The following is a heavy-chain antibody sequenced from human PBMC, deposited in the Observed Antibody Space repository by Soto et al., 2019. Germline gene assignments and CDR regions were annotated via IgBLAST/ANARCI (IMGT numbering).Heavy chain of an antibody. CDR3: ARDXVIVGARTYYYYYGMDV. CDR2: INPNSGGT. V-gene: IGHV1-2*04. CDR1: GYTFTGYY. Sequence: AASVKVSCKASGYTFTGYYMHWVRQAPGRGLEWMGWINPNSGGTNYAQKFQGWVTMTRDTSISTAYMELSRLRSDDTAVYYCARDXVIVGARTYYYYYGMDVWGQGTTVTVSS. D-gene: IGHD1-26*01. J-gene: IGHJ6*02.